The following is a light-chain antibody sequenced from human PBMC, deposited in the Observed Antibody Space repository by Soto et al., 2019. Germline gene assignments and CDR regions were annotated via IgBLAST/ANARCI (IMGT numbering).Light chain of an antibody. V-gene: IGLV2-14*01. J-gene: IGLJ2*01. CDR1: SSDVGGYNF. CDR3: SSYTSTSTREV. CDR2: EVS. Sequence: QSVLTQPASVSGSPGQSITISCTGTSSDVGGYNFVSWYQQHPGKVPKLMMFEVSTRPSGVSNRFSGSKSGNTASLTISGLQAEDEADYYCSSYTSTSTREVFGGGTKLTVL.